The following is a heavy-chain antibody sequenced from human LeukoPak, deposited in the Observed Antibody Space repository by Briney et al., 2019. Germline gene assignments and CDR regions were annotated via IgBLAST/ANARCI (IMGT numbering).Heavy chain of an antibody. D-gene: IGHD2-15*01. J-gene: IGHJ4*02. Sequence: ASVKVSCKASGYTFTSYHMHWVRQAPGQGLEWMGIINPSGGSTSYAQKFQGRVTMTRDMSTSTVYMELSSLRSEDTAVYYCARGAPQKCSGGSCYEDWGQGTLVTVSS. CDR3: ARGAPQKCSGGSCYED. CDR1: GYTFTSYH. V-gene: IGHV1-46*01. CDR2: INPSGGST.